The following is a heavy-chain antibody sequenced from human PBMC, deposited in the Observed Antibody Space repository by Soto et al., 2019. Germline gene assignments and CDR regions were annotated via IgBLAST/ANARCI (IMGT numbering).Heavy chain of an antibody. D-gene: IGHD3-10*01. CDR1: GFTFSSYS. CDR3: ARDKGSDAPIDI. J-gene: IGHJ3*02. Sequence: GGSLRLSCAASGFTFSSYSMNWVRQAPGKGLEWVSYISSSSSTIYYADSVKGRFTISRDNAKNSLYLQMNSLRAEDTAVYYCARDKGSDAPIDIWGQGTMVTVS. V-gene: IGHV3-48*01. CDR2: ISSSSSTI.